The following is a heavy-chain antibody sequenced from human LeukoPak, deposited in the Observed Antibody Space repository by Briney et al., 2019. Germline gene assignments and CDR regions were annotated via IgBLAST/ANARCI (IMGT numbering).Heavy chain of an antibody. CDR1: GGSISSSNW. V-gene: IGHV4-4*02. Sequence: PSGTLSLTCAVSGGSISSSNWWSWVRQPPGKGLEWIGEIYHSGSTNYNPSLKSRVTISVDKSKNQFSLKLSSVTAADTAVYYCASRTVTTSTYGMDVWGQGTTVTVSS. CDR3: ASRTVTTSTYGMDV. CDR2: IYHSGST. J-gene: IGHJ6*02. D-gene: IGHD4-17*01.